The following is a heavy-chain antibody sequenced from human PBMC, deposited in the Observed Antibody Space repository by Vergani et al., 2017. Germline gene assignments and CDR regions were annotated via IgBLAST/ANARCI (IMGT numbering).Heavy chain of an antibody. J-gene: IGHJ4*02. D-gene: IGHD6-13*01. V-gene: IGHV1-2*02. CDR3: SRGWSGYSTSWFFEY. CDR2: INPNSGGS. CDR1: GYTFAGYN. Sequence: QVQLVQSGAEVKKPGASVKVSCKASGYTFAGYNIHWVRQAPGQGLELMGWINPNSGGSNYAQKFQGRVTMTRDTFINTAYMELCRLRSDDTAVYYCSRGWSGYSTSWFFEYWGQGTLVTVSS.